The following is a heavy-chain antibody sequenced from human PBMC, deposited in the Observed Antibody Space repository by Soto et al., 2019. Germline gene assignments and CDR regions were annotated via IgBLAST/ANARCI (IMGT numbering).Heavy chain of an antibody. V-gene: IGHV3-7*04. Sequence: EVQLVESGEGLVQPGESLRLSCAASGFTFSAFWMTWLRQAPGKGLEWVANIKRDGTVTHYGDSVEGRCTLSRDNAQNSLFLQLNSLRPEDTAMYYCARDLSPPGEFFYNAFDVWRQGTFVTVSS. CDR1: GFTFSAFW. CDR2: IKRDGTVT. D-gene: IGHD2-2*02. J-gene: IGHJ3*01. CDR3: ARDLSPPGEFFYNAFDV.